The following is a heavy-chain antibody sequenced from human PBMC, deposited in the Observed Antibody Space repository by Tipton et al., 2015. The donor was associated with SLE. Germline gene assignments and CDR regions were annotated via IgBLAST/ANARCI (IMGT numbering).Heavy chain of an antibody. CDR3: AKLGSIVGAHGDYWYFDL. CDR1: GGSISSYY. Sequence: LRLSCTVSGGSISSYYWSWIRQPPGKGLEWIGYIYTSGSTNYNPSLKSRVTISVDTSKNQFSLKLSSVTAADTAVYYCAKLGSIVGAHGDYWYFDLWGRGTLVTVSS. CDR2: IYTSGST. V-gene: IGHV4-4*09. D-gene: IGHD1-26*01. J-gene: IGHJ2*01.